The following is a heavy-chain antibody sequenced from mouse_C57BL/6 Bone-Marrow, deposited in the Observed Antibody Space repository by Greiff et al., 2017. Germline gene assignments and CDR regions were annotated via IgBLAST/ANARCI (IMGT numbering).Heavy chain of an antibody. Sequence: QVQLQQPGAELVKPGASVKMSCKASGYTFTSYWITWVKPRPGQGLEWIGDIYPGSGSTNYNEKFKSKATLTVDTSSSTAYMQLSSLTSEDSAVYYCARTGVVAPYAMDYWGQGTSVTVSS. CDR1: GYTFTSYW. J-gene: IGHJ4*01. V-gene: IGHV1-55*01. D-gene: IGHD1-1*01. CDR2: IYPGSGST. CDR3: ARTGVVAPYAMDY.